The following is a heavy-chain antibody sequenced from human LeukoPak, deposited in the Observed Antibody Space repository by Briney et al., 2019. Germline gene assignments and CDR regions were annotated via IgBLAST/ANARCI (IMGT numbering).Heavy chain of an antibody. CDR1: GGSISSYY. V-gene: IGHV4-59*08. Sequence: PSETLSLTCTVSGGSISSYYWSWIRQPPGKGLEWIGYIYYSGSTNYNPSLKSRVTISVDTSKNQFSLKLSSVTAADTAVYYCARSSEWSGPPDGYGMDVWGQGTTVTVSS. CDR3: ARSSEWSGPPDGYGMDV. CDR2: IYYSGST. D-gene: IGHD3-3*01. J-gene: IGHJ6*02.